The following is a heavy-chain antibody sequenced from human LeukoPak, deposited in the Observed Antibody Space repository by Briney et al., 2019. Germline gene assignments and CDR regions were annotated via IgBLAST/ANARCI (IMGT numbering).Heavy chain of an antibody. Sequence: GGSLRLSCAASGFIFSNYYMGWVRQAPGKGLEWVANIQEDGSATYYVDSVKSRFTISSDNAKNSLDLQMNSLRPEDTAVYFCARRKEVQTTFDCWGQGTLVTASS. CDR3: ARRKEVQTTFDC. V-gene: IGHV3-7*01. J-gene: IGHJ4*02. D-gene: IGHD1-14*01. CDR1: GFIFSNYY. CDR2: IQEDGSAT.